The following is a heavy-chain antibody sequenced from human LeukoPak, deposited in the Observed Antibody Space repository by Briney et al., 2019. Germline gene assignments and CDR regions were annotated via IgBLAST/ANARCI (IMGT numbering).Heavy chain of an antibody. Sequence: SQTLSLTCALSGDTVSINRAAWNWIRQSPSRGLEWLGRTYYRSKWYNDYAVSVKRRITINPDTSKNQFSLQLNSVTPEDTAVYYCARDLGSSGSKYYYYYYGMDVWGQGTTVTVSS. V-gene: IGHV6-1*01. D-gene: IGHD6-19*01. CDR3: ARDLGSSGSKYYYYYYGMDV. J-gene: IGHJ6*02. CDR1: GDTVSINRAA. CDR2: TYYRSKWYN.